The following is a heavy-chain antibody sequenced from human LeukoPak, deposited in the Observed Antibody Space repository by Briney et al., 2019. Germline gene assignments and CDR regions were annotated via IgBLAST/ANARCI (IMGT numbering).Heavy chain of an antibody. CDR3: ATTSIAAAPPLYYYYYGMDV. CDR2: INHSGST. Sequence: SETLSLTCAVYGGSFSGYYWGWIRQPPRKGLEWIGEINHSGSTNYNPSLKSRVTISVDTSKNQFSLKLSSVTAADTAVYYCATTSIAAAPPLYYYYYGMDVWGQGTTVTVSS. J-gene: IGHJ6*02. D-gene: IGHD6-13*01. V-gene: IGHV4-34*01. CDR1: GGSFSGYY.